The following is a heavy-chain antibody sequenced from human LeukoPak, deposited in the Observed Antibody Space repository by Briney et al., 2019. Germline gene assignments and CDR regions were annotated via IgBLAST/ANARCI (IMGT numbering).Heavy chain of an antibody. D-gene: IGHD5-12*01. CDR1: GFTFSSYS. CDR3: VRYSDYDDHFDY. V-gene: IGHV3-21*01. CDR2: ISSRSSSI. Sequence: GGSLRLSCAASGFTFSSYSMNWVRQAPGKGLEYVSSISSRSSSIYYADSVKGRFTISRDNAKNSLSLQMNSLRAEDTAVYHCVRYSDYDDHFDYWGQGTLVTVSS. J-gene: IGHJ4*02.